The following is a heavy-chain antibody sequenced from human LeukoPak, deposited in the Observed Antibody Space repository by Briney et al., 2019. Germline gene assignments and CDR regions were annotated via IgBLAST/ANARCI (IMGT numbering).Heavy chain of an antibody. CDR2: ISWNSGSI. J-gene: IGHJ4*02. CDR3: AKDAYDSSGYNIPFDY. D-gene: IGHD3-22*01. CDR1: GFTFDDHA. V-gene: IGHV3-9*01. Sequence: GGSLRLSCAASGFTFDDHAMHWVRQAPGKGLEWVSGISWNSGSIGYADSVKGRFTISRDNAKNSLYLQMDSLRAEDTALYYCAKDAYDSSGYNIPFDYWGQGTLVTVSS.